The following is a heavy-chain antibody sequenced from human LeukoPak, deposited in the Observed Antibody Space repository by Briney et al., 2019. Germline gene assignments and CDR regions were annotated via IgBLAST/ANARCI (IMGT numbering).Heavy chain of an antibody. Sequence: GGSLRLSCAASGFSFSTYSMIWVRQAPGKGLEWVSAISGSGGSTYYADSVKGRFTISRDNSKNTLYLQMNSLRAEDTAVYYCAKDFGSSSWFAPRFDPWGQGTLVTVSS. CDR2: ISGSGGST. D-gene: IGHD6-13*01. CDR1: GFSFSTYS. J-gene: IGHJ5*02. CDR3: AKDFGSSSWFAPRFDP. V-gene: IGHV3-23*01.